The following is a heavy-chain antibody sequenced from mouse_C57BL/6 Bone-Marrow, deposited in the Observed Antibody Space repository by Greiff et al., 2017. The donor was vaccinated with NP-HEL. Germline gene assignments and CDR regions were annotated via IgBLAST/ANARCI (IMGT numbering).Heavy chain of an antibody. Sequence: DVMLVESGGDLVKPGGSLKLSCAASGFTFSSYGMSWVRQTPDKRLEWVATISSGGSYTYYPDSVKGRFTISRDNAKNTLYLQMSSLKSEDTAMYYCAPAWFAYWGQGTLVTVSA. CDR3: APAWFAY. CDR2: ISSGGSYT. CDR1: GFTFSSYG. J-gene: IGHJ3*01. V-gene: IGHV5-6*02.